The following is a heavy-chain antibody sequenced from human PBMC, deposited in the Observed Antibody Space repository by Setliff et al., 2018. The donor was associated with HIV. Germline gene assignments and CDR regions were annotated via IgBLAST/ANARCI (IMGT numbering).Heavy chain of an antibody. CDR1: GASLSGYY. Sequence: PSETLSLTCAVYGASLSGYYWSWIRQPPGKGLEWIGEIHHSGSTYYNPSLRSRVSISLQTSKNRFSLKLTSVTAADTAVYYCARESRSMHVAHWGQGTLVTVSS. J-gene: IGHJ4*02. CDR3: ARESRSMHVAH. CDR2: IHHSGST. D-gene: IGHD5-12*01. V-gene: IGHV4-34*01.